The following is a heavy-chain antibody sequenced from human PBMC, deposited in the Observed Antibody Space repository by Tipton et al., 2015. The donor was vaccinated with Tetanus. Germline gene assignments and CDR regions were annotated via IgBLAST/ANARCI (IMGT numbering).Heavy chain of an antibody. Sequence: SLRLSCAASGFIVSGNYMSWVRQAPGKGLEWVSVIYSVGSTYHADSVKSRFTISRDNSENTLYLQMNSLRAEDTAVYYCATGGYYDNSGFPPFGGQGTLVTVSS. D-gene: IGHD3-22*01. V-gene: IGHV3-53*01. CDR1: GFIVSGNY. J-gene: IGHJ4*02. CDR2: IYSVGST. CDR3: ATGGYYDNSGFPPF.